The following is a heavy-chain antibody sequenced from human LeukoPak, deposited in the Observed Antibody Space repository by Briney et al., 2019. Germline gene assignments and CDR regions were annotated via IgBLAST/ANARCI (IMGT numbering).Heavy chain of an antibody. D-gene: IGHD3-22*01. CDR1: GYTFTGYY. CDR3: ARGYYDSSDCEYFQH. Sequence: ASVKVSCKASGYTFTGYYMHWVRQAPGQGLEWMGWINPNSGGTNYAQKFQGRVTMTRDTSISTAYMELNRLRSDDTAIFYCARGYYDSSDCEYFQHWGQGTLVTVSS. V-gene: IGHV1-2*02. CDR2: INPNSGGT. J-gene: IGHJ1*01.